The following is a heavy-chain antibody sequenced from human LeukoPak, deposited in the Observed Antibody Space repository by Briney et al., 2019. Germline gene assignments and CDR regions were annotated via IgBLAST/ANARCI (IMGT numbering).Heavy chain of an antibody. Sequence: QSGGSLRLSCAASGFTFDDYAMHWVRQAPGKGLEWVSLISGDGGSTYYADSVKGRFTISRDNSKNSLYLQMNSLRTEDTALYYCAKDQSRTSSPHYDILTGFDYYGIDVWGQGTTVTVSS. J-gene: IGHJ6*02. V-gene: IGHV3-43*02. CDR1: GFTFDDYA. CDR2: ISGDGGST. CDR3: AKDQSRTSSPHYDILTGFDYYGIDV. D-gene: IGHD3-9*01.